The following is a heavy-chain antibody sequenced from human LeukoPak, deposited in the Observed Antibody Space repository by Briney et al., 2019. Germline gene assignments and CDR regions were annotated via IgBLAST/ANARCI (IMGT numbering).Heavy chain of an antibody. V-gene: IGHV3-23*01. CDR2: ISGSGDST. Sequence: GGSLRLSCAASGFTFSSYAMTWVRQAPGKGLEWVSAISGSGDSTYYADSVKGRFTISRDNSKSTLYLQMNSLRAEDTALYYCATTYYDFWSGYYGGWFDPWGQGTLVTVAS. J-gene: IGHJ5*02. CDR3: ATTYYDFWSGYYGGWFDP. CDR1: GFTFSSYA. D-gene: IGHD3-3*01.